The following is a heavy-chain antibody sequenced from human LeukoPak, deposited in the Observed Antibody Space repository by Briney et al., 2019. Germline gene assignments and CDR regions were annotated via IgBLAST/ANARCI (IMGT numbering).Heavy chain of an antibody. CDR1: GFTFSSHW. D-gene: IGHD6-25*01. CDR2: VNGPGDWT. Sequence: GGSLRLSCAASGFTFSSHWMHWVRQAPGEGLVWVSRVNGPGDWTHYADSVRGRFIISRDNAENTISLQTNNLRAEDTAVYFCAREVFEGQRQSDASDVWGQGTMVNVSS. V-gene: IGHV3-74*01. J-gene: IGHJ3*01. CDR3: AREVFEGQRQSDASDV.